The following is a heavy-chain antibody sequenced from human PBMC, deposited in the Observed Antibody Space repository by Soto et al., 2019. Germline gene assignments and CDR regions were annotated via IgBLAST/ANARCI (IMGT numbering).Heavy chain of an antibody. CDR3: ARHVPPGWVAASDAFDS. J-gene: IGHJ3*02. V-gene: IGHV4-39*01. CDR2: IYYSGST. Sequence: QLQLQESGPGLVKPSETLSLTCTVSGGSISSSSYYWGWIRQPPGKVLEWIGSIYYSGSTYYNPSLKSAVTISVDASKNRFSLKLSPVTAADTAVYYCARHVPPGWVAASDAFDSWGQGTMVTVSS. CDR1: GGSISSSSYY. D-gene: IGHD6-25*01.